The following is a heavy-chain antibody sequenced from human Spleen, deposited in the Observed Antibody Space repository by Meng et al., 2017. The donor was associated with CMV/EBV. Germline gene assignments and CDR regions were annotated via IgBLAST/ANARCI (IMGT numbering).Heavy chain of an antibody. Sequence: QGQLQASGPGLVKPSQALSLTCTVSGGSSSSGSYYWSWIRQPAGKGLEWIGRIYTSGSTNYNPSLKSRVTMSVDTSKNQFSLKLSSVTAADTAVYYCARGSRRPLGSGYLFDYWGQGTLVTVSS. D-gene: IGHD3-3*01. V-gene: IGHV4-61*02. J-gene: IGHJ4*02. CDR1: GGSSSSGSYY. CDR2: IYTSGST. CDR3: ARGSRRPLGSGYLFDY.